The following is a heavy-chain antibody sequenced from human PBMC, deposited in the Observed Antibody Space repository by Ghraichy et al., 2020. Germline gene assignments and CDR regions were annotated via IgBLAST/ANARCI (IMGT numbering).Heavy chain of an antibody. D-gene: IGHD4-17*01. J-gene: IGHJ4*02. CDR2: IYYSGST. V-gene: IGHV4-39*01. CDR3: AMALYYDGDYTY. Sequence: LEWIGSIYYSGSTYYNPSLKSRVTISVDTSENQFSLKLSSVTAADTAVYYCAMALYYDGDYTYWGQGT.